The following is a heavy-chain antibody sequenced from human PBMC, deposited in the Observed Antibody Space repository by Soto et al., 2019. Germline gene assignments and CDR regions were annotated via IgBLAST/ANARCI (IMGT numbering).Heavy chain of an antibody. CDR2: ISSSGDTI. V-gene: IGHV3-11*01. Sequence: PGGSLRLSCAASGSTFSGYNMNWIRQAPGKGLEWVSYISSSGDTIYYADSVKGRFTISRDNTKNSLYLQMNSLRAEDTAVYYCAKDGGQWVQGYFDYWGQGALVTVSS. D-gene: IGHD6-19*01. J-gene: IGHJ4*02. CDR3: AKDGGQWVQGYFDY. CDR1: GSTFSGYN.